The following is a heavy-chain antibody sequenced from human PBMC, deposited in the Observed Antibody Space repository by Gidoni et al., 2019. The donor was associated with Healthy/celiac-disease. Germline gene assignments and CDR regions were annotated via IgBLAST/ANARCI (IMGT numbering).Heavy chain of an antibody. J-gene: IGHJ3*02. CDR2: IYYSGST. CDR1: GGSISSSSYY. V-gene: IGHV4-39*01. D-gene: IGHD6-19*01. CDR3: ARTTGYSSGWSPSSDAFDI. Sequence: QLQLQESGPGLVKPSETLSLTCTVSGGSISSSSYYWGWIRQPPGKGLEWIGSIYYSGSTYYNPSLKSRVTISVDTSKNQFSLKLSSVTAADTAVYYCARTTGYSSGWSPSSDAFDIWGQGTMVTVSS.